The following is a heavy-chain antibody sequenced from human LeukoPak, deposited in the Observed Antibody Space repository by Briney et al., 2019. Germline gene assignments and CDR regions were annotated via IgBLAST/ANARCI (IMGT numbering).Heavy chain of an antibody. D-gene: IGHD3-9*01. CDR1: GFTFANYG. J-gene: IGHJ4*02. CDR2: ISGSGGST. CDR3: AKDSHYFDWLLL. V-gene: IGHV3-23*01. Sequence: GVSLRLSCAASGFTFANYGMSWVRQAPGKGLEWVSAISGSGGSTYYADSVKGRFTISRDNSKNTLYLQMNSLRAEDTAVYYCAKDSHYFDWLLLWGQGTLVTVSS.